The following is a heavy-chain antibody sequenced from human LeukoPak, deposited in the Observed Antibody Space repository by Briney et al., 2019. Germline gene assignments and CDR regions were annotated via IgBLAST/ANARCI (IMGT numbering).Heavy chain of an antibody. D-gene: IGHD5-18*01. CDR2: IIPIFGTA. J-gene: IGHJ5*02. CDR1: GGTFSSYA. V-gene: IGHV1-69*05. CDR3: ARGGYSYGGEWWFDP. Sequence: SVKVSCTASGGTFSSYAISWVRQAPGQGLEWMGGIIPIFGTANYAQKLQGRVTMTTDTSTSTAYMELRSLRSDDTAVYYCARGGYSYGGEWWFDPWGQGTLVTVSS.